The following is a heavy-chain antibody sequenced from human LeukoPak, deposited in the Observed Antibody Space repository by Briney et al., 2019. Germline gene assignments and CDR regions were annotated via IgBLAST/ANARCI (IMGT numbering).Heavy chain of an antibody. CDR2: ISGSGGST. CDR3: AIETSSTLVESGGRY. V-gene: IGHV3-23*01. CDR1: GFTFSNYA. J-gene: IGHJ4*02. D-gene: IGHD2-15*01. Sequence: GGSLRLSCAASGFTFSNYAMSWVRQAPGKGLEWVTGISGSGGSTYYADSVKGRFTISRDISKNTLYLQMNRLRVDDTAVYYCAIETSSTLVESGGRYWGQGTLVTVSS.